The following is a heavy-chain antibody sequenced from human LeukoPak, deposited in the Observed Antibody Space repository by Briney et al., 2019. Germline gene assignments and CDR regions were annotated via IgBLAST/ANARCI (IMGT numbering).Heavy chain of an antibody. CDR1: GFIFSGYY. D-gene: IGHD4-17*01. Sequence: TGGSLSLSCAASGFIFSGYYLRWIRQAPGKGLDWVSYISSSGSTIYYAASVKGRFTISRDNAKNSLYLQMNSLRAEDTAVYYCARVRYGDYERGKDYYYMDVWGKGTTVTVSS. CDR3: ARVRYGDYERGKDYYYMDV. CDR2: ISSSGSTI. V-gene: IGHV3-11*04. J-gene: IGHJ6*03.